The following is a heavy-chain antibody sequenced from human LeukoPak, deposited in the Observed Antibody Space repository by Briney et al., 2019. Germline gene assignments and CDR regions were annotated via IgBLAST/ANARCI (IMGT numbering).Heavy chain of an antibody. D-gene: IGHD4-17*01. Sequence: GGSLRLSCAASGFTFSSYAMSWVRQTPVKGLEWVSVISGSGGSTYYADSVKGRFTISRVNSKNTLYLQMNSLRAEDTAVYYCAKENYGDSTGGRFQHWGQGTPVTVSS. J-gene: IGHJ1*01. CDR3: AKENYGDSTGGRFQH. V-gene: IGHV3-23*01. CDR1: GFTFSSYA. CDR2: ISGSGGST.